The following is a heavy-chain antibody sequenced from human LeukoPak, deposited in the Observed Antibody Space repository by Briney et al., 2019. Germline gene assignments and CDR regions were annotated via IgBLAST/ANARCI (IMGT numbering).Heavy chain of an antibody. D-gene: IGHD2-8*01. J-gene: IGHJ6*03. CDR3: ARHGHCTNGVCYSNYYYYMDV. V-gene: IGHV5-51*01. CDR1: GSGFTSYW. Sequence: GEALKISGKGSGSGFTSYWIGWGRQMPGKGLEGMGIIYPDDSDTRYSPSFQGQVIISLDKSISTAYLQWSSLKASDTATYYCARHGHCTNGVCYSNYYYYMDVWGKGTTVTVSS. CDR2: IYPDDSDT.